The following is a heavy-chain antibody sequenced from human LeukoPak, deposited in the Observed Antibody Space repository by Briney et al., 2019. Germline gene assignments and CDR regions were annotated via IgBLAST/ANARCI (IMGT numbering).Heavy chain of an antibody. V-gene: IGHV4-59*01. CDR1: GGSISSYY. CDR2: IYYSGST. D-gene: IGHD5-24*01. J-gene: IGHJ3*02. CDR3: ARVRGDGYNSGALDI. Sequence: SETLSLTCTVSGGSISSYYWSWIRQPPGKGLEWIGYIYYSGSTNYNPSLKSRVTISVDTSKNQFSLKLSSVTAADTALYYCARVRGDGYNSGALDIWGQGTMVTVSS.